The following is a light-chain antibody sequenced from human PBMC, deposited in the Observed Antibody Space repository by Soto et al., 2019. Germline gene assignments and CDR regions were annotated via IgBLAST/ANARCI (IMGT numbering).Light chain of an antibody. CDR2: KAS. V-gene: IGKV1-5*03. J-gene: IGKJ1*01. CDR1: QSISYW. Sequence: DIQMTQSPSTLSASVGDRVTITCRARQSISYWLAWYQQKPGKAPNLLIYKASSLESGVPSRFSGSGSGTEFTLTISSLQPDDFATYYCQQYNNYWTFGQGNKVEIK. CDR3: QQYNNYWT.